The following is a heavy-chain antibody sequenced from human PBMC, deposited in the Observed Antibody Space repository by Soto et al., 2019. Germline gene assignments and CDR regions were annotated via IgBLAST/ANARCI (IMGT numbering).Heavy chain of an antibody. CDR2: IIPIFATA. CDR1: GGTFSSYA. J-gene: IGHJ4*02. D-gene: IGHD4-17*01. V-gene: IGHV1-69*01. CDR3: ARSTVNKRGSDY. Sequence: QVQLVQSGAEVKKPGSSVKVSCKASGGTFSSYAISWVRQAPGQGLEWRGGIIPIFATANYDQKIKGRVTITADESTSTAYMELSSLRSEDTAVYYCARSTVNKRGSDYWGQGTLVTVSS.